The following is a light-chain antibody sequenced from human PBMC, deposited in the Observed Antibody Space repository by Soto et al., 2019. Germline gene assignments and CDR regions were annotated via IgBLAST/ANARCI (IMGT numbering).Light chain of an antibody. CDR2: GAS. CDR3: QQYNNWPPVT. CDR1: QSVSSN. V-gene: IGKV3-15*01. J-gene: IGKJ4*01. Sequence: ERVKTPVAATLSVSPGERATLSCRASQSVSSNLAWYQQKPGQAPRLLIYGASTRATGVPARFSGSGSGTEFTLTISSLQSEDFAVYYCQQYNNWPPVTFGGGTKVDIK.